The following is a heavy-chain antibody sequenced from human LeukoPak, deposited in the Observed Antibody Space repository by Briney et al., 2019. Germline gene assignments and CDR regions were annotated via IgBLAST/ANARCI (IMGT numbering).Heavy chain of an antibody. Sequence: KAGGSLSLSCAAAGFTFSDYKVRWIRQAAGKGLEWVSSISRSGSTIYYADSVKGRFTISRDNAKNSLYLQMNSLRAEDTAVYYCARDGRSRFITKRPFDYWGQGTLVTVSS. J-gene: IGHJ4*02. V-gene: IGHV3-11*04. CDR3: ARDGRSRFITKRPFDY. CDR1: GFTFSDYK. CDR2: ISRSGSTI. D-gene: IGHD3-22*01.